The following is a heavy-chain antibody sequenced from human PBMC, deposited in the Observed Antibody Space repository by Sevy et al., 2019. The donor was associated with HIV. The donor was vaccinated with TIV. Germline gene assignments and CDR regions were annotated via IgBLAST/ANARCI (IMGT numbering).Heavy chain of an antibody. Sequence: GGSLRLSCAASGFTFSSYAMHWVRQAPGKGLEWVAVISYDGSNKYYADSVKGRFTITRDNSKNTLYLQMNGLGAEDTAVYYCARDVLAVAGTGWGAFDIWGQGTMVTVSS. CDR1: GFTFSSYA. CDR3: ARDVLAVAGTGWGAFDI. V-gene: IGHV3-30-3*01. CDR2: ISYDGSNK. D-gene: IGHD6-19*01. J-gene: IGHJ3*02.